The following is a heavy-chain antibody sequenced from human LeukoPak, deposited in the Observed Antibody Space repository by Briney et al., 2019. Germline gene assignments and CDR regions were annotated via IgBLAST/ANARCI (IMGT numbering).Heavy chain of an antibody. V-gene: IGHV4-34*01. J-gene: IGHJ5*02. CDR2: INHSGST. CDR1: GGSFSGYY. D-gene: IGHD3-10*01. Sequence: SETLSLTCAVYGGSFSGYYWSWIRQPPGKGLEWIGEINHSGSTNYNPSLKSRVTISVDTSKNQFSLKLSSVTAADTAVYYCARRAPRMVRGVNNWFDPWGQGTLVTVSS. CDR3: ARRAPRMVRGVNNWFDP.